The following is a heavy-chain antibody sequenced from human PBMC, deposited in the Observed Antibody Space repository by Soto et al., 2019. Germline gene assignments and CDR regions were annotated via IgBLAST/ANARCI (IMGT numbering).Heavy chain of an antibody. CDR3: ARAISNIVSNGWFDP. CDR2: IYYSGST. J-gene: IGHJ5*02. D-gene: IGHD2-15*01. V-gene: IGHV4-31*03. CDR1: GGSISSGGYY. Sequence: SETLSLTCTVSGGSISSGGYYWSWIRQHPGKGLEWIGYIYYSGSTYYNPSLKSRVTISVDTSKNQFSLKLSSVTAADTAVYYCARAISNIVSNGWFDPWGQGTLVTVSS.